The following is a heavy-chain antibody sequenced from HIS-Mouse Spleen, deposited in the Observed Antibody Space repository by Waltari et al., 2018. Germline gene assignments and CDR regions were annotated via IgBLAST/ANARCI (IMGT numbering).Heavy chain of an antibody. CDR2: ISYDGSNK. D-gene: IGHD1-26*01. CDR1: GFTFSRYG. Sequence: QVQLVASGGGVVQPGRSLRLSCAAVGFTFSRYGMHWVRQAPGKGLEWVAVISYDGSNKDYADSVKGRFTISRDNSKNMLYLQMNSLRAEDTAVYYCAKDTSGSYSDYWGQGTLVTVSS. J-gene: IGHJ4*02. CDR3: AKDTSGSYSDY. V-gene: IGHV3-30*18.